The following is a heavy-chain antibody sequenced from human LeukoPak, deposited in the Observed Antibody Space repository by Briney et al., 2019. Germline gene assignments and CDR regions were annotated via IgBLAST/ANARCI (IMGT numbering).Heavy chain of an antibody. CDR1: GFTFSSYG. D-gene: IGHD6-19*01. CDR3: ATPSRMYSSGWYSGGFDY. Sequence: PGGSLRLSCAASGFTFSSYGMHWVRHAPGKGLEWVAFIRYDGSNKYYADSVKGRFTISRDNSKNTLYLQMNSLRAEDTAVYYCATPSRMYSSGWYSGGFDYWGQGTLVTVSS. J-gene: IGHJ4*02. V-gene: IGHV3-30*02. CDR2: IRYDGSNK.